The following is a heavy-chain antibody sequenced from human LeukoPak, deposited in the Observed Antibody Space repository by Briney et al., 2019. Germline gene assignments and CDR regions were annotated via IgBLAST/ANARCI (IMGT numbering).Heavy chain of an antibody. J-gene: IGHJ5*02. CDR2: ITVSGDST. CDR3: AKGRGSWFDP. Sequence: GGSLRVSCAASGFTFSESAMTWVRQGPGKGLEWVSTITVSGDSTYYADSVKGRFTISRDNSKDTLYLQMNSLRAEDTAIYYCAKGRGSWFDPWGQGTLVTVSS. D-gene: IGHD5-24*01. CDR1: GFTFSESA. V-gene: IGHV3-23*01.